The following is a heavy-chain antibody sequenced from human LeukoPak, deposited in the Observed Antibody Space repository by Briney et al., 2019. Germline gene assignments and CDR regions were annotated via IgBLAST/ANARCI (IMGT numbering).Heavy chain of an antibody. V-gene: IGHV1-69*04. J-gene: IGHJ6*02. D-gene: IGHD3-10*01. CDR3: ARASEYYYGSGGYYYGMDV. CDR1: GGTFSSYA. Sequence: SVKVSCKASGGTFSSYAISWVRQAPGQGLEWMGRIIPILGIANYAQKFQGRVTITADKSTSTAYMELSSLRSEDTAVYYCARASEYYYGSGGYYYGMDVWGQGTTVTVSS. CDR2: IIPILGIA.